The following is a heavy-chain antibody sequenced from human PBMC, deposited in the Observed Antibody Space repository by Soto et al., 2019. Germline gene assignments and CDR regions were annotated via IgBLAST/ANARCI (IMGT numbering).Heavy chain of an antibody. Sequence: QVQVVQSGAEVKKPGASVKVSCKASGYSFTDYGIHWVRQAPGQGLEWMGWINAGTGNTKYSQKLQGRVTITRDTSASTAYMEVTSLRSEDTAVYYCARDWLGGYSVWLDPWGQGTLVTVSS. J-gene: IGHJ5*02. CDR1: GYSFTDYG. D-gene: IGHD3-22*01. CDR3: ARDWLGGYSVWLDP. CDR2: INAGTGNT. V-gene: IGHV1-3*01.